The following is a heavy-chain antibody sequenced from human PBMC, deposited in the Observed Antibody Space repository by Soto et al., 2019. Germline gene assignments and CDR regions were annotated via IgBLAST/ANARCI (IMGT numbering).Heavy chain of an antibody. CDR1: GFTFSSYG. J-gene: IGHJ4*02. Sequence: PGGSLRLSCAASGFTFSSYGMHWVRQAPGKGLEWVAVIWYDGSNKYYADSVKGRFTISRDNSKNTLYLQMNSLRAEDTAVYYCARDPNEYSDYYFDYWGQGTLVTVSS. CDR3: ARDPNEYSDYYFDY. D-gene: IGHD4-17*01. CDR2: IWYDGSNK. V-gene: IGHV3-33*01.